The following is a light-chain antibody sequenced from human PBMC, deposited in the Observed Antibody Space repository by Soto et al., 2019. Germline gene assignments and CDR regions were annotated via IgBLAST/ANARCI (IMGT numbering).Light chain of an antibody. CDR3: QQYYITPTT. CDR2: WAS. V-gene: IGKV4-1*01. J-gene: IGKJ3*01. Sequence: DIVMTQSPDSLAVSLGERATINCKSSQSVLYSSNNKNYLAWYKQKPRQPPKLLIYWASTRESGVPDRFSGSGPGTDFTLTISSLKAEDVAVYYSQQYYITPTTLGPGTKVDIK. CDR1: QSVLYSSNNKNY.